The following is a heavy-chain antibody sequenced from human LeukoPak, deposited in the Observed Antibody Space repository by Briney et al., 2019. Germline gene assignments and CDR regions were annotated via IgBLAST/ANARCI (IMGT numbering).Heavy chain of an antibody. CDR3: ARVVSYLFDP. Sequence: VASVKVSCKASGYTFSGYYMHWVRQAPGQGLEWMGWINPNSGGTNYAQKFQGRVTTTRDTSISTAYMELSRLRSDDTAVYYCARVVSYLFDPWGQGTLVTVSS. V-gene: IGHV1-2*02. CDR1: GYTFSGYY. CDR2: INPNSGGT. D-gene: IGHD2-8*01. J-gene: IGHJ5*02.